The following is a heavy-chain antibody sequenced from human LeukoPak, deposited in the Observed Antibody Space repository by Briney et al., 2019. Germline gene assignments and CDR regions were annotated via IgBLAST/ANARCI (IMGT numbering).Heavy chain of an antibody. V-gene: IGHV4-39*01. Sequence: KPSETLSLTCTVSGGSISSSSYYWGWIRQPPGKGLEWIGSIYYSGSTYYNPSLKSRVTISVDTSKSQFSLKLSSVTAADTAVYYCGSHLWFGSRYYYYYMDVWGKGTTVTVSS. CDR2: IYYSGST. J-gene: IGHJ6*03. CDR3: GSHLWFGSRYYYYYMDV. D-gene: IGHD3-10*01. CDR1: GGSISSSSYY.